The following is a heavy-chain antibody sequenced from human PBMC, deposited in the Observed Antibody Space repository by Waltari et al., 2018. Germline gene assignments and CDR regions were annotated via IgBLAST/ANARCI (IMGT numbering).Heavy chain of an antibody. CDR2: IYYSWYS. D-gene: IGHD3-10*02. V-gene: IGHV4-59*12. Sequence: QVQLQESGPGLLKPSETLSLTCTVSGCSISSYYWNWIRQSPGKGLEWFGYIYYSWYSSFNPSLKSRVSRSVDTSKNQFSLKLNSVTAADTAVYYCARDSYVFNGWFNPWGQGTLVTVSS. J-gene: IGHJ5*02. CDR3: ARDSYVFNGWFNP. CDR1: GCSISSYY.